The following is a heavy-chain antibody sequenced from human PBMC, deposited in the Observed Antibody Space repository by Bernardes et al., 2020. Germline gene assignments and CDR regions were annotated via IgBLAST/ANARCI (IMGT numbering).Heavy chain of an antibody. CDR2: ISSSSSTI. D-gene: IGHD2-21*01. CDR3: ARATKAGPIPYYYGMDV. V-gene: IGHV3-48*02. Sequence: GGSLRLSCAASGFTFSSYSMNWVRQAPGKGLEWVSYISSSSSTIYYADSVKGRFTISRDNAKNSLYLQMNSLRDEDTAVYYCARATKAGPIPYYYGMDVWGKGTTVTVSS. CDR1: GFTFSSYS. J-gene: IGHJ6*04.